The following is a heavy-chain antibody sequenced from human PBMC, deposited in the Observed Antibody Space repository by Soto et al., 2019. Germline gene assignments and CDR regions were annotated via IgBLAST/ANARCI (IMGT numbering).Heavy chain of an antibody. CDR1: GYTFTSYD. D-gene: IGHD2-2*01. Sequence: ASVKVSCKASGYTFTSYDINWVRQATGQGLEWMGWMNPNSGNTGYAQKFQGRVTMTRNTSISTAYMELSSLRSEDTAVYYCAREGTYCSSTSCYFSDYYYMDVWGKGTTVTVSS. CDR2: MNPNSGNT. J-gene: IGHJ6*03. CDR3: AREGTYCSSTSCYFSDYYYMDV. V-gene: IGHV1-8*01.